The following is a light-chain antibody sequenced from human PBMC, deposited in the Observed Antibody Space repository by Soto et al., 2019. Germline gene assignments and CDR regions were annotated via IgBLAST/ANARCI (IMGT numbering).Light chain of an antibody. CDR2: GAS. V-gene: IGKV3-15*01. J-gene: IGKJ1*01. Sequence: EIVMTQSPGTLSVSPGERATLSCRARQSVSSNFAWYQQKPGQAPRLLIYGASTRAAGIPARFSGTGSGTEFTLTISSLQSEDFAVYCRQQYNNWPQTFGQGTKVEIK. CDR3: QQYNNWPQT. CDR1: QSVSSN.